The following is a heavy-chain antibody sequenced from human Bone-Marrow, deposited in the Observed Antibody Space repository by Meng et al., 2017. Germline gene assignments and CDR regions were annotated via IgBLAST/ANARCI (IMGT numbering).Heavy chain of an antibody. J-gene: IGHJ4*02. Sequence: QVQLQKWGAGRLKPSETLSLTCPVSGGSISSYYCSWIRQPPGKGLEWIGYIYYSGRTNYNPSLKSRVTISVDTSKNQFSLNLSSVTAADTAVYYCARGGWSLDYWGQGTLVTVSS. CDR1: GGSISSYY. CDR3: ARGGWSLDY. V-gene: IGHV4-59*08. D-gene: IGHD2-15*01. CDR2: IYYSGRT.